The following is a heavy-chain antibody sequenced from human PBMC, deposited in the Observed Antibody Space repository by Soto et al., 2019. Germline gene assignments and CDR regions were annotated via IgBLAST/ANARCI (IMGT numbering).Heavy chain of an antibody. CDR1: GFTFSSNA. CDR3: ARTYDHLWGSYRAPLVY. J-gene: IGHJ4*02. V-gene: IGHV3-30-3*01. Sequence: GGSLRLSCAASGFTFSSNAMHWVRQAPGKGLEWVAVISYDRSNKYYADSVKGRFTIARDNPKNTLYLQMNSLRVEDTAVYYCARTYDHLWGSYRAPLVYWGQGTLVTVSS. CDR2: ISYDRSNK. D-gene: IGHD3-16*02.